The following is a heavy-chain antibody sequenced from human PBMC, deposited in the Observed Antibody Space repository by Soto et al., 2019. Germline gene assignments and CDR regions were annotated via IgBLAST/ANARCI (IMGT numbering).Heavy chain of an antibody. CDR2: ISWNSGSI. V-gene: IGHV3-9*01. D-gene: IGHD3-10*01. J-gene: IGHJ6*02. CDR1: GFTFDDYV. CDR3: AKDAITMVRGVISYYGMDV. Sequence: EVQLVESGGGLVQPGRSLRLSCAASGFTFDDYVMHWVRQAPGKGLEWVSGISWNSGSIGYADSVKGRFTISRDNAKNSLYLQINSLRAEDTALYYCAKDAITMVRGVISYYGMDVWGQGTTVTVSS.